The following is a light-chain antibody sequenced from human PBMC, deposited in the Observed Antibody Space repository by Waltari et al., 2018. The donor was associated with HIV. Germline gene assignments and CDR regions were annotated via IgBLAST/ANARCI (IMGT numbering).Light chain of an antibody. CDR1: TSNIGRNS. V-gene: IGLV1-47*01. J-gene: IGLJ2*01. Sequence: QSVLTQPPSTSGTPGQRVTISCSGSTSNIGRNSVSWYQQFPGKTPKLLIYRNDQRPSGVPDRFSGSKSGTSASLAISGLRSEDEADYYCAAWDDSLSGLVFGGGTKLTVL. CDR2: RND. CDR3: AAWDDSLSGLV.